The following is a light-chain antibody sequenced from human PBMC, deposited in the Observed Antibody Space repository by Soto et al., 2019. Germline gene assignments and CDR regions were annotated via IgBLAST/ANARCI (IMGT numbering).Light chain of an antibody. CDR2: EGS. J-gene: IGLJ2*01. Sequence: QSVLTQPASVSGSPGQSITISCTGTSSDVGSYNLVSWYQQHPGKAPKLMIYEGSKRPSGVSNRFSGSKSGNTASLTISGLQAEDEADYYCSSYTSINTHVVFGGGTKVTVL. CDR3: SSYTSINTHVV. CDR1: SSDVGSYNL. V-gene: IGLV2-14*02.